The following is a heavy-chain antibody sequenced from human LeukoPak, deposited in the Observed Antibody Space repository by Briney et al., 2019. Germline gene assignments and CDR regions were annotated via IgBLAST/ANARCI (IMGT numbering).Heavy chain of an antibody. CDR1: GFTFSYAY. V-gene: IGHV3-15*01. Sequence: KTGGSLRLSCAASGFTFSYAYMNWVRQAPGKGPEWVGRIKSEGDGGTTDYAAPVKGRFTISRDDSKNMLYLQMNSLTTEDTAVYYCTTVTMVREINWGQGTLVTVSS. D-gene: IGHD3-10*01. CDR2: IKSEGDGGTT. CDR3: TTVTMVREIN. J-gene: IGHJ4*02.